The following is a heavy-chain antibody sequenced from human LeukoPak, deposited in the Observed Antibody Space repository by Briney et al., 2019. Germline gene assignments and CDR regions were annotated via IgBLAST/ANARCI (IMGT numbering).Heavy chain of an antibody. V-gene: IGHV3-74*01. CDR2: INSDGSST. CDR3: ARSNPPAGNWFDP. J-gene: IGHJ5*02. Sequence: PGGSLRLSCAASGFTFSSYWMPWVRQAPGKGLVWVSRINSDGSSTSYADSVKGRFTISRDNAKNTLYLQMNSLRAEDTAVYYCARSNPPAGNWFDPWGQRTLVTVSS. D-gene: IGHD6-13*01. CDR1: GFTFSSYW.